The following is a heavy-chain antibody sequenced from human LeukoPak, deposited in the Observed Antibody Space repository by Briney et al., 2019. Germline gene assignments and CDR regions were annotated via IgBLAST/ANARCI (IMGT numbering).Heavy chain of an antibody. V-gene: IGHV4-30-2*01. CDR2: IYHSGST. Sequence: PSETLSLTRTVSGGSISSGGYYWSWIRQPPGKGLEWIGYIYHSGSTYYNPSLKSRVTISVDKSKNQFSLKLSSVTAADTAVYYCARGDAFDIWGQGTMVTVSS. CDR3: ARGDAFDI. CDR1: GGSISSGGYY. J-gene: IGHJ3*02.